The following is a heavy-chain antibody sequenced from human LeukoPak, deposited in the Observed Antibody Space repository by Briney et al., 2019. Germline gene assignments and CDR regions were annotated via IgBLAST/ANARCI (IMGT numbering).Heavy chain of an antibody. CDR3: ARDGDIISYYFDY. CDR1: GFTFSSYW. D-gene: IGHD7-27*01. CDR2: IKQDGSEK. J-gene: IGHJ4*02. Sequence: GGSLRLPCAASGFTFSSYWMSWVRQAPGKGLEWVANIKQDGSEKYYVDSVKGRFTISRDNAKNSLYLQMNSLRAEDTAVYYCARDGDIISYYFDYWGQGTLVTVSS. V-gene: IGHV3-7*01.